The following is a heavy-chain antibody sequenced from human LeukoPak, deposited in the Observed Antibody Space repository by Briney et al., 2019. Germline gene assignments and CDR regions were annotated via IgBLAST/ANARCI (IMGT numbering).Heavy chain of an antibody. Sequence: ASVKVSCKASGYTFTTYYIHWVRQAPGQGLEWMGWMNPNSGNTGYAQKFQGRVTMTRNTSISTAYMELSSLRSEDTAVYYCARGYYDSSGYTDFQHWGQGTLVTVSS. CDR3: ARGYYDSSGYTDFQH. CDR1: GYTFTTYY. J-gene: IGHJ1*01. CDR2: MNPNSGNT. D-gene: IGHD3-22*01. V-gene: IGHV1-8*01.